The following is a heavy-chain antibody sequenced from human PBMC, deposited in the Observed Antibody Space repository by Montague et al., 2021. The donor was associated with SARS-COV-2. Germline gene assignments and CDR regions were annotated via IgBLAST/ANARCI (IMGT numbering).Heavy chain of an antibody. CDR2: IYYSGST. Sequence: SETLSLTCTVSGGSISSSSYFWGWIRQPPGKGLVWIGSIYYSGSTYYNPSRKSRVTISVDTSKNQFSLNLNSVTAADTAIYYCARTPTRPLSLDSWGQGTLVTVSS. CDR3: ARTPTRPLSLDS. J-gene: IGHJ4*02. D-gene: IGHD6-6*01. CDR1: GGSISSSSYF. V-gene: IGHV4-39*07.